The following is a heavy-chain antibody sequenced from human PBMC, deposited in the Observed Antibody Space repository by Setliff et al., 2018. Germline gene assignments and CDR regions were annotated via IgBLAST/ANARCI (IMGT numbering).Heavy chain of an antibody. V-gene: IGHV4-59*11. CDR2: IYYSGST. CDR3: ARVRNTQNGFFDY. D-gene: IGHD1-1*01. CDR1: GGSISSHY. J-gene: IGHJ4*02. Sequence: SETLSLTCTVSGGSISSHYWSWIRQPPGKGLEWIGSIYYSGSTNCNPSLKSRVTISVDTSKNQFSLKLSSVTAADTAIYYCARVRNTQNGFFDYWSQGTLVTVSS.